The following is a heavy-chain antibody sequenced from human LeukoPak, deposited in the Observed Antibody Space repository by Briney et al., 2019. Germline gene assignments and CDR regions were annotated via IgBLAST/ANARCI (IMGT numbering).Heavy chain of an antibody. Sequence: GASVKLSCKPSGYTFISHPMHWVRQAPGQRLEWMGWINAGNGKTEYSQKFQGGVTITRDTSASTVYMELNSLRSEDTAMYYCARDRYYGSDGRFNYFDYWGQGTPLTVSS. CDR2: INAGNGKT. CDR1: GYTFISHP. D-gene: IGHD3-10*01. V-gene: IGHV1-3*01. CDR3: ARDRYYGSDGRFNYFDY. J-gene: IGHJ4*02.